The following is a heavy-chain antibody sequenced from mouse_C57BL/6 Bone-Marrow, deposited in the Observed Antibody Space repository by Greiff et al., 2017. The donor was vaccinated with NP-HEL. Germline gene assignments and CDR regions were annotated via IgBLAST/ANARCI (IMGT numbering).Heavy chain of an antibody. D-gene: IGHD1-1*02. Sequence: EVQLQQSGPELVKPGASVKISCKASGYTFTDYYMNWVKQSHGKSLEWIGDINPNNGGTSYNQKFKGKATLTVDKSSSTAYMELRSLTSEDSAVYYCASLWPSYWYFDVWGTGTTVTVSS. J-gene: IGHJ1*03. CDR2: INPNNGGT. CDR1: GYTFTDYY. V-gene: IGHV1-26*01. CDR3: ASLWPSYWYFDV.